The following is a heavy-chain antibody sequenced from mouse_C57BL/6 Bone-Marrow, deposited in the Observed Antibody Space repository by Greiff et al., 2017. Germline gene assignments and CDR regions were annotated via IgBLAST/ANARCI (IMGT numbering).Heavy chain of an antibody. CDR3: ARSKRGTWVAY. V-gene: IGHV1-81*01. CDR1: GYTFTSYG. CDR2: IYPRSGNT. J-gene: IGHJ3*01. Sequence: VMLVESGAELARPGASVKLSCKASGYTFTSYGISWVKQRTGQGLEWIGEIYPRSGNTYYNEKFKGKATLTADKSSSTAYMELRSLTSEDSAVYFCARSKRGTWVAYWGQGTLVTVSA.